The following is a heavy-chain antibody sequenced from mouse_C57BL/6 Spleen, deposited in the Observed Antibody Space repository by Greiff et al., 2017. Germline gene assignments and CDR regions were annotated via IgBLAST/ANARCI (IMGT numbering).Heavy chain of an antibody. J-gene: IGHJ4*01. Sequence: VQLQQSGAELARPGASVKMSCKASGYTFTSYTMHWVKQRPGQGLEWIGYINPSSGYTKYNQKFKDKATLTAAKSSSTAYMQLSSLTSEDSAVYYCARAYGSSYVGSAMDYWGQGTSVTVSS. V-gene: IGHV1-4*01. CDR2: INPSSGYT. D-gene: IGHD1-1*01. CDR3: ARAYGSSYVGSAMDY. CDR1: GYTFTSYT.